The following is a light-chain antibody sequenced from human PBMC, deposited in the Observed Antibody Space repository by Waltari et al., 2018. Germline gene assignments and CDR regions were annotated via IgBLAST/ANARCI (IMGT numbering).Light chain of an antibody. V-gene: IGKV1-39*01. CDR2: AAS. CDR1: QGVSSY. Sequence: DIQMTQPPSSLSASVGDRVTITCRASQGVSSYLYWYQQKPGKAPKLLIYAASSLQSGVPSRFSGSGSGTDFTLTISSLQPEDFATYYCQQSYSTPFTFGPGTKVEIK. CDR3: QQSYSTPFT. J-gene: IGKJ3*01.